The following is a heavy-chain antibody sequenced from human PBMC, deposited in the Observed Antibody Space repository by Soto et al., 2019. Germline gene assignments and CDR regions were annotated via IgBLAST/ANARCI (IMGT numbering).Heavy chain of an antibody. D-gene: IGHD3-9*01. Sequence: QVQLVQSGAEVKKPGASVKVSCKASGYTFTSYGISWVRQAPGQGLEWMGWISAYNGNTNYAQKLQGRVTMTTDTAENNAYSVLRSLRSADTAVYYCARSGYVLRDFDWLSALDYWGQGTLVTVSS. CDR3: ARSGYVLRDFDWLSALDY. V-gene: IGHV1-18*01. CDR1: GYTFTSYG. CDR2: ISAYNGNT. J-gene: IGHJ4*02.